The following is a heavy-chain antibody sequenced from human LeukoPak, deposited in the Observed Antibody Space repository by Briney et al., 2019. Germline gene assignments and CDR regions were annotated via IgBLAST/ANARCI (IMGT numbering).Heavy chain of an antibody. CDR3: ARAWQDWYFDL. J-gene: IGHJ2*01. CDR2: INPKDGDT. CDR1: GYSFTSYY. V-gene: IGHV1-46*01. Sequence: ASVKLSCKASGYSFTSYYLHWVRQAPGQGLEWMGIINPKDGDTSSPQKFQGRVTMTRDTSTSTVYMELSSLRSDDTAIYYCARAWQDWYFDLWGRGTLVTVSS.